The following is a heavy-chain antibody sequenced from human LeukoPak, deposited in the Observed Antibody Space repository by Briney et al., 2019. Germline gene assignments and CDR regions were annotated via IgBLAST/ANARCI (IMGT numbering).Heavy chain of an antibody. CDR2: IYYSGST. CDR1: GGSISSSSYY. D-gene: IGHD5-24*01. CDR3: ARQGDGYNIFDH. Sequence: TSSETLSLTCTVSGGSISSSSYYWGWIRQPPGKGMEWIGSIYYSGSTYYNPSLKSRVTISVDTSKNQFSLKLSSVTAADTAVYYCARQGDGYNIFDHWGQGTLVTVSS. J-gene: IGHJ4*02. V-gene: IGHV4-39*01.